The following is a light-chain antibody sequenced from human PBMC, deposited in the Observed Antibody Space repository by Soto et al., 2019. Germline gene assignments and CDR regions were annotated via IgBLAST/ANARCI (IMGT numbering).Light chain of an antibody. CDR2: VAS. V-gene: IGKV3-15*01. CDR1: QSVSIN. CDR3: HQYNNCPPWT. Sequence: EVVMTQSPSTLSVSPGERATLSCRASQSVSINFAWYQQKPGQAPRLLIFVASTSATGIPARFSGSGSGTELTLTLSILQSEDVAVSYCHQYNNCPPWTFGQGTKVEIK. J-gene: IGKJ1*01.